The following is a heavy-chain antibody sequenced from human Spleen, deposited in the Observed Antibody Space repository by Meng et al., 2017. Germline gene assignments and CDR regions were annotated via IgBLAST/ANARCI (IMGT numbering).Heavy chain of an antibody. D-gene: IGHD5-12*01. V-gene: IGHV1-2*02. CDR1: GYTFTGYY. J-gene: IGHJ3*02. CDR3: ARDRGGYSGYDSREHDAFDI. CDR2: INPNSGGT. Sequence: ASVKVSCKASGYTFTGYYMHWVRQAPGQGLEWMGWINPNSGGTNYAQKFQGRVTMTTDTSTSTAYMELRSLRSDDTAVYYCARDRGGYSGYDSREHDAFDIWGQGTMVTVSS.